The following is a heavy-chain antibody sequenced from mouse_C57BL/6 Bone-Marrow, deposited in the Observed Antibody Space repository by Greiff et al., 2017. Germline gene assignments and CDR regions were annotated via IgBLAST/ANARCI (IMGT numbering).Heavy chain of an antibody. CDR3: ARHEEEARPSYYAMDY. V-gene: IGHV1-62-2*01. CDR2: FYPGSGSI. CDR1: GYTFTEYT. J-gene: IGHJ4*01. Sequence: LVESGAELVKPGASVKLSCKASGYTFTEYTIHWVKQRSGQGLEWIGWFYPGSGSIKYNEKFKDKATLTADKSSSTVYMELSRLTSEDSAVYFCARHEEEARPSYYAMDYWGQGTSVTVSS.